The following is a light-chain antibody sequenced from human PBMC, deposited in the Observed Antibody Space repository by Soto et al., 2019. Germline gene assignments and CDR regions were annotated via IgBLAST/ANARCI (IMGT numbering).Light chain of an antibody. V-gene: IGLV2-14*03. J-gene: IGLJ1*01. CDR2: DVR. CDR3: SSYTSSSALGV. CDR1: SSDVGAYNF. Sequence: QSVLTQPASVSGSPGQAITISCTGTSSDVGAYNFVSWYQHHPGKAPKLMIYDVRVRPPGVSDRFSGSKSGNTASLTISGLQAEHEADYYCSSYTSSSALGVFGTGTKLTVL.